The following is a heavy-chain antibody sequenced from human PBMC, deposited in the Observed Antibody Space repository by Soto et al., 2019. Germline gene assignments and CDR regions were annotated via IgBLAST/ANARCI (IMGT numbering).Heavy chain of an antibody. J-gene: IGHJ4*02. Sequence: GGSLRLSCAASAFTLSSNYMRWVRQPPEKGLEWVSVIYSGGSTYYADSVKGRFTISRDNSKNTVYLQMNSLRAEDTAVYYCARGAGHNSGYYDWGQGTLVTVSS. CDR2: IYSGGST. CDR1: AFTLSSNY. V-gene: IGHV3-66*01. CDR3: ARGAGHNSGYYD. D-gene: IGHD3-22*01.